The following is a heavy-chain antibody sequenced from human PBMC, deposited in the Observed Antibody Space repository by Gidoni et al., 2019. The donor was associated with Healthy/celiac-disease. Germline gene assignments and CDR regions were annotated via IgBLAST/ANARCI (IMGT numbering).Heavy chain of an antibody. D-gene: IGHD4-4*01. J-gene: IGHJ4*02. Sequence: EVQLVASGGGLVQPGGSLRLSCAAPGFTFSSYSMHWARQAPGKGMEWVSYISSSSSTIYYADSVKGRFTISRDNAKNSLYLQMNSLRAEDTAVYCCARVSRVDIGRYSNYSPFDYWGQGTLVTVSS. V-gene: IGHV3-48*01. CDR1: GFTFSSYS. CDR2: ISSSSSTI. CDR3: ARVSRVDIGRYSNYSPFDY.